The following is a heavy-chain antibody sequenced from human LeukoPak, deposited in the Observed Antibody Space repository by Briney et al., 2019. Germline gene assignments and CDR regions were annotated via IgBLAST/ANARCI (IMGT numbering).Heavy chain of an antibody. CDR3: ARDKVVGATYFDY. V-gene: IGHV3-7*01. J-gene: IGHJ4*02. CDR2: IKQDGSEK. D-gene: IGHD2-15*01. Sequence: GGSLRLSCAASGFTFSSYSMNWVRQAPGKGLEWVANIKQDGSEKYYVDSVKGRLTISRDNAKNSLYLQMNSLRAEDTAVYYCARDKVVGATYFDYWGQGTLVTVSS. CDR1: GFTFSSYS.